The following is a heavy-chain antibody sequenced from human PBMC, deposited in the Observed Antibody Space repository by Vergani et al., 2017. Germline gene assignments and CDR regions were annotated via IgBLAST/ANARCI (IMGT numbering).Heavy chain of an antibody. Sequence: EVQLVESGGGLVQPGRSLRLSCAASGFTFDDYAMHWVRQAPGKGLEWVSGISWNSGSIGYSDSVKGRFTISRDNAKNSLYLQMNSLRAEDTAVYYCARDQGILEWSLDYWGQGTLVTVSS. J-gene: IGHJ4*02. CDR3: ARDQGILEWSLDY. V-gene: IGHV3-9*01. D-gene: IGHD3-3*01. CDR2: ISWNSGSI. CDR1: GFTFDDYA.